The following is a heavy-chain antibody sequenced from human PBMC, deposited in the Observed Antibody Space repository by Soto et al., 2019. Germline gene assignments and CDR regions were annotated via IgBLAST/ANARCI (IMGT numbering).Heavy chain of an antibody. Sequence: QLQLQESGPGLVKPSETLSLTCTVSGGSISSSSYYWGWIRQPPGKGLEWIGSIYYSGSTYYNPSLKSRVTISVDTSKNQFSLKLSSVTAADTAVYYCASTPRIAAAGLHYWGQGTLVTVSS. CDR1: GGSISSSSYY. CDR2: IYYSGST. CDR3: ASTPRIAAAGLHY. V-gene: IGHV4-39*01. D-gene: IGHD6-13*01. J-gene: IGHJ4*02.